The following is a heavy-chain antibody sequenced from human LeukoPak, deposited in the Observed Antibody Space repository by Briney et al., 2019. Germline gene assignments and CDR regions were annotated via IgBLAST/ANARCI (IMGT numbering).Heavy chain of an antibody. CDR3: ARDQSIHPYPEVILDF. D-gene: IGHD3-10*01. CDR1: QFNFNNFG. J-gene: IGHJ4*02. V-gene: IGHV3-7*01. CDR2: IKQDGSET. Sequence: PGGSLRLSCATSQFNFNNFGMTWVRQAPGKGLEWVANIKQDGSETYYMDYVKGRFTISRDNAKNSLHLQMDSLRAEDTAVYYCARDQSIHPYPEVILDFWGQGALVTVSS.